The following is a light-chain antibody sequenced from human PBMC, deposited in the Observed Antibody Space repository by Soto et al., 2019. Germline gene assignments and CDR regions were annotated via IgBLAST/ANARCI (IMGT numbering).Light chain of an antibody. CDR1: QSISSW. CDR2: KAS. V-gene: IGKV1-5*03. J-gene: IGKJ2*01. Sequence: DIQMTQSPSTLSASVGDRVTITCWASQSISSWLAWYQQKPGKAPKALIYKASSLESGVPSRFSGSGSGTEFTLTISSLQPEDFAPYYCQQYNSYSYTFGQGTKLEIK. CDR3: QQYNSYSYT.